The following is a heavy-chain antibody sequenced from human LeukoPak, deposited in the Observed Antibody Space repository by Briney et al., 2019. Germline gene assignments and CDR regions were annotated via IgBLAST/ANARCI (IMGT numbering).Heavy chain of an antibody. Sequence: GGSLRLSCAASGFTFSSYAMHWVRRAPGKGLEWVAVISYDGSNKYYADSVKGRFTISRDNSKNTLYLQMNSLRAEDTAVYYCVRRVRGANDYWGQGTLVTVSS. D-gene: IGHD3-10*01. CDR3: VRRVRGANDY. CDR2: ISYDGSNK. CDR1: GFTFSSYA. J-gene: IGHJ4*02. V-gene: IGHV3-30-3*01.